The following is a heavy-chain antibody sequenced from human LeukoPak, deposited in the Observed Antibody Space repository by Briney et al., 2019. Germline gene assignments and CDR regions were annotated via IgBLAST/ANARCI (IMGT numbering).Heavy chain of an antibody. CDR2: ISAYNGNT. J-gene: IGHJ4*02. Sequence: ASVKVSCKASGYTFTSYGISWVRQAPGQGLEWMGWISAYNGNTNYAQKLQGRVTMTTDTSTSTAYMELRSLRSDDTAVYYCARRATYYYDSSGYPSPVDDYWGQGTLVTVSS. D-gene: IGHD3-22*01. CDR3: ARRATYYYDSSGYPSPVDDY. V-gene: IGHV1-18*01. CDR1: GYTFTSYG.